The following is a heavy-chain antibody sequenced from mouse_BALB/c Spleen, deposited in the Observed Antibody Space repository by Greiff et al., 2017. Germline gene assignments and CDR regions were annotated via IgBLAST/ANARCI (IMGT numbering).Heavy chain of an antibody. CDR3: AREGGTRYYAMDY. D-gene: IGHD4-1*01. CDR1: GFSLTGYG. Sequence: VQRVESGPGLVAPSQSLSITCTVSGFSLTGYGVNWVRQPPGKGLEWLGMIWGDGSTDYNSALKSRLSISKDNSKSQVFLKMNSLQTDDTARYYCAREGGTRYYAMDYWGQGTSVTVSS. CDR2: IWGDGST. V-gene: IGHV2-6-7*01. J-gene: IGHJ4*01.